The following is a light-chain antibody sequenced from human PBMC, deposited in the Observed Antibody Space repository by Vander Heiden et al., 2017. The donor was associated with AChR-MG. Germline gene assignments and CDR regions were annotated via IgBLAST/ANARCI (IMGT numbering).Light chain of an antibody. CDR1: SSDLGGYNC. CDR3: SSYTTTTTLEGV. Sequence: QSALTQPASVSGSLGQSITIPCTGTSSDLGGYNCVSWFQQHPGKAPKLIIYYVSNRPSGISNRFSGSKSGNTASLTIFGLQAEDEARYYCSSYTTTTTLEGVFGGGTKVTVL. CDR2: YVS. V-gene: IGLV2-14*03. J-gene: IGLJ3*02.